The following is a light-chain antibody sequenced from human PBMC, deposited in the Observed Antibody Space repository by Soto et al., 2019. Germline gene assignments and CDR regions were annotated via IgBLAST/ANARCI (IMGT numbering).Light chain of an antibody. V-gene: IGKV1-5*01. J-gene: IGKJ1*01. CDR1: QSISSW. CDR3: QQYETFSGT. CDR2: DAS. Sequence: DIQMTQSPSTLSASVGDRVTITCRASQSISSWLAWYQQKPGTAPKLLMLDASSLESGVPSRFSGSGSGTEFTLTIASLQPDDFATYYCQQYETFSGTFGPGTKVDIK.